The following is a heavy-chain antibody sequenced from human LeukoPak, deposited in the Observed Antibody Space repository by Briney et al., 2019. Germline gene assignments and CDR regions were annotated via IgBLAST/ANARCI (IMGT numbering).Heavy chain of an antibody. CDR1: GGFISGDC. CDR2: INHSGST. J-gene: IGHJ4*02. CDR3: ARLMVASIRKEFAY. D-gene: IGHD2-8*01. V-gene: IGHV4-34*01. Sequence: TSETLSLTCAVYGGFISGDCWTWIRQPPGKGLEWIGEINHSGSTNYNPSLKSRVTISVDTSKHQFSLKLSSVTAADTAVYYCARLMVASIRKEFAYWGQGTLVTVSS.